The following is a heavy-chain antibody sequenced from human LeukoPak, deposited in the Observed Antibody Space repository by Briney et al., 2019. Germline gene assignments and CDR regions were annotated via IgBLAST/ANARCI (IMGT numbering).Heavy chain of an antibody. CDR2: ISAYNGNT. J-gene: IGHJ4*02. Sequence: ASVKVSCKASGYTFTSYGISWVRQAPGQGLEWMGWISAYNGNTNYAQKLQGRVTMTTDTSTSTAYMELRSLRSDDTAVYYCARAPPSIVGATTHFDYWGQGTLVTVSS. CDR3: ARAPPSIVGATTHFDY. D-gene: IGHD1-26*01. CDR1: GYTFTSYG. V-gene: IGHV1-18*01.